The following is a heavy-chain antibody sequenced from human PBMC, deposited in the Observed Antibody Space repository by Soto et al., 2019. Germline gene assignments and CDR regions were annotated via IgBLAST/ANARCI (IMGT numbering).Heavy chain of an antibody. CDR3: ARDGGSYYLDS. Sequence: EVQLVESGGGLVQPGGSLRLSCAASGFTFSRYAMHWVRQAPGKGLEYVSAINSNGGGTYYANSVKGRFTISRDNSKNTLYLQMGSLRAEDMAVYYCARDGGSYYLDSWGQGTLVTVSS. D-gene: IGHD1-26*01. V-gene: IGHV3-64*01. J-gene: IGHJ4*02. CDR2: INSNGGGT. CDR1: GFTFSRYA.